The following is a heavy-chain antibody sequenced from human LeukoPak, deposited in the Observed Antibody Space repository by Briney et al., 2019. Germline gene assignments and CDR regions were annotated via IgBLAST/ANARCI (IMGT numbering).Heavy chain of an antibody. CDR2: IKSKTKGGTT. V-gene: IGHV3-15*01. CDR1: GFTFSSYA. J-gene: IGHJ5*02. CDR3: TTGGHWFDH. Sequence: GGSLRLSCAASGFTFSSYAMHWVRQAPGKGLEWVGRIKSKTKGGTTDYGAPVKGRFTISRDDSQSTLYLQMNSLKTEDTAVYYCTTGGHWFDHWGQGALVTVSS.